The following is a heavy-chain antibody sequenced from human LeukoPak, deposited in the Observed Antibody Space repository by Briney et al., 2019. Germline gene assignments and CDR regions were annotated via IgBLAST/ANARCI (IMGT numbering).Heavy chain of an antibody. Sequence: QASETLSLTCAVSGYSISSGYYWGWIRQPPGKGLEWVANIKEDGSEKYYVDSVKGRFTIARDNAKNSLFLQMNSLRVEDTAVYYCAKLPPGRSRYYMDVWGKGTTVTVSS. D-gene: IGHD3-10*01. V-gene: IGHV3-7*01. CDR3: AKLPPGRSRYYMDV. CDR2: IKEDGSEK. J-gene: IGHJ6*03. CDR1: GYSISSGYY.